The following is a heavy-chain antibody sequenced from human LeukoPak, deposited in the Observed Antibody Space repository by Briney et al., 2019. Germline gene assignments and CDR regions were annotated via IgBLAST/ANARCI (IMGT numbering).Heavy chain of an antibody. V-gene: IGHV1-2*05. CDR3: SGGSIAAGDWFDP. Sequence: GAAVTVSRKASGFTFIDYYMHWVRQAPGQGLEWMGRINPRSGGTNYAHKFHDRVTMTRVTSNSTDSIDPRRKNFDDTDVVYLSGGSIAAGDWFDPWGQGTLVTVSS. CDR1: GFTFIDYY. CDR2: INPRSGGT. D-gene: IGHD3-3*02. J-gene: IGHJ5*02.